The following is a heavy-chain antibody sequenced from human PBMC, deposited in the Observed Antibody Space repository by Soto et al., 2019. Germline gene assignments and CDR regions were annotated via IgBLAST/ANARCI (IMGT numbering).Heavy chain of an antibody. CDR1: GFTVTDIY. V-gene: IGHV3-66*01. J-gene: IGHJ3*02. CDR3: VREPRYCSGGSCSIMGDAFDI. D-gene: IGHD2-15*01. Sequence: EVQLVESGGGLVQPGGSLRLSCVASGFTVTDIYMNWVRQAPGKGLEWVSVIYNEFTDYADSVRGRFSISTDSSKNALYLQMNRLRAEDSDVYYCVREPRYCSGGSCSIMGDAFDIWGQGTMVTVSS. CDR2: IYNEFT.